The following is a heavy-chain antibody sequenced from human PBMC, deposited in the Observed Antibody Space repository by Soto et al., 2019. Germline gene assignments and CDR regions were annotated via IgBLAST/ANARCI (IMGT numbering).Heavy chain of an antibody. CDR3: ARTLLVVVAASLYFDY. Sequence: QLQLQESGPGLVKPSETLSLTCTVSGGSISSNNYYWVWIRQPPGKGLEWIGSIYYSGSTYYNPSLKSRVTISXXTXKXXFSLKLSSVTAADTAVYYCARTLLVVVAASLYFDYWGQGTLVTVSS. J-gene: IGHJ4*02. V-gene: IGHV4-39*01. D-gene: IGHD2-15*01. CDR1: GGSISSNNYY. CDR2: IYYSGST.